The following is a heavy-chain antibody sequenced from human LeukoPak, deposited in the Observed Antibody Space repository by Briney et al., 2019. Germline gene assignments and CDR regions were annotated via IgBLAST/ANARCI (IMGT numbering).Heavy chain of an antibody. Sequence: GASVKVSCKASGYTFPSYGISWVRRAPGQGLEWMGWFSPYNGNTNYAQKLQGRVTMTTDTPTSTAYMELRSLRSDDTAVYYCARDLDDINYYYYYGMDVWGQGTTVTVSS. CDR1: GYTFPSYG. J-gene: IGHJ6*02. V-gene: IGHV1-18*01. CDR3: ARDLDDINYYYYYGMDV. D-gene: IGHD3-9*01. CDR2: FSPYNGNT.